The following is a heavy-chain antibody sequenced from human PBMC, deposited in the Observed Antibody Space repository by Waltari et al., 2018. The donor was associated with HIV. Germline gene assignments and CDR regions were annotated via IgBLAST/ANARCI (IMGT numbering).Heavy chain of an antibody. J-gene: IGHJ6*02. V-gene: IGHV3-48*03. CDR3: AKAVGDTSGRYWGGDV. Sequence: EVQLVESGGGLVQPGGSLRRSCAGSGFTFSNYEMTWVRQAPGKGLEWISYISAGGTKYYADSVKGRFSISRDNAKNSLYLQMNSLRAEDTAVYYCAKAVGDTSGRYWGGDVWGQGTTVTVSS. D-gene: IGHD6-19*01. CDR1: GFTFSNYE. CDR2: ISAGGTK.